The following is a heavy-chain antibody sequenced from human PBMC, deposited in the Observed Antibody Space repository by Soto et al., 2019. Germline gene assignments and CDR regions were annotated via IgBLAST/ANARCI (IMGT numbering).Heavy chain of an antibody. CDR1: GFTFSSYG. J-gene: IGHJ6*02. V-gene: IGHV3-33*01. D-gene: IGHD3-3*01. CDR3: ARDPDIGFWSSNYGMDV. Sequence: GGSLRLSCAASGFTFSSYGMHWVRQAPGKGLEWVAVIWYDGSNKYYADSVKGRFTISRDNSKNTLYLQMNSLRAEDTAVYYCARDPDIGFWSSNYGMDVWGQGTTVTAP. CDR2: IWYDGSNK.